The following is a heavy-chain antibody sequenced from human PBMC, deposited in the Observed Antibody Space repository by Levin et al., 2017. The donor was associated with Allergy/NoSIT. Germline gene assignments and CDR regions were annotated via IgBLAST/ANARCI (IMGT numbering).Heavy chain of an antibody. J-gene: IGHJ4*02. CDR3: ARDFGGQVNF. Sequence: PGGSLRLSCSVSGVSIRGDSHSWGWIRQPPGQGLEWIGSLSSLGTTYYNPSLKCRLTISLDTSLNQFSLRLTSVTAGDTATYYCARDFGGQVNFWGPGTLVTVSS. CDR2: LSSLGTT. CDR1: GVSIRGDSHS. D-gene: IGHD3/OR15-3a*01. V-gene: IGHV4-39*07.